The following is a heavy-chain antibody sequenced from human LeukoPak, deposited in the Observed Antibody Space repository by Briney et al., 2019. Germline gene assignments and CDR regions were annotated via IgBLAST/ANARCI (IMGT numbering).Heavy chain of an antibody. Sequence: SETLSLTCAVYGGSFSGYYWSRIRQPPGKGLEWIGEINHSGSTNYNPSLKSRVTISVDTSKNQFSLKLSSVTAADTAVYYCARGGRDGYNCEPNWFDPWGQGTLVTVSS. CDR3: ARGGRDGYNCEPNWFDP. V-gene: IGHV4-34*01. CDR1: GGSFSGYY. J-gene: IGHJ5*02. CDR2: INHSGST. D-gene: IGHD5-24*01.